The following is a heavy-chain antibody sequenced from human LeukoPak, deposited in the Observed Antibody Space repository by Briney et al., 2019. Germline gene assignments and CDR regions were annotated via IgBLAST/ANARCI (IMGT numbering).Heavy chain of an antibody. Sequence: PSETLSLTCAVYGGSFSGYYWSWIRQPPGKGLEWIGEINHSGSTNYNPSLKSRVTISVDTSKNQFSLKLSSVTAADTAVYYCARVMLAAAKNWGQGTLVTVSS. CDR1: GGSFSGYY. CDR3: ARVMLAAAKN. V-gene: IGHV4-34*01. D-gene: IGHD6-25*01. J-gene: IGHJ4*02. CDR2: INHSGST.